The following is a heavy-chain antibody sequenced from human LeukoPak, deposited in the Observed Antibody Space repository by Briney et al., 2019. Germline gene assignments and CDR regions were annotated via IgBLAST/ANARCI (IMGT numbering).Heavy chain of an antibody. V-gene: IGHV3-21*01. J-gene: IGHJ4*02. Sequence: GGSLRLSCAASGFTFSSYSMNWVRQAPGKGLEWVSSISSSSSYIYYAGSVKGRFTISRDNAKNSLYLQMNSLRAEDTAVYYCARGELTGYYLDYWGQGTLVTVSS. CDR2: ISSSSSYI. D-gene: IGHD3-9*01. CDR1: GFTFSSYS. CDR3: ARGELTGYYLDY.